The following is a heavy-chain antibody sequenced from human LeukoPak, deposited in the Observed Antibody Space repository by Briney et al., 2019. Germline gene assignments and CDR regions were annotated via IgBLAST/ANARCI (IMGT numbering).Heavy chain of an antibody. D-gene: IGHD3-3*01. CDR3: AKSYRGSGYYLFDDYFDY. Sequence: GGSLRLSCAASGFTFSSYAMSWVRQAPGKGLEWVSAISGSGGSTYYADSVKGRFTISRDNSKNALYLQMNSLRAEDTAVYYCAKSYRGSGYYLFDDYFDYWGQGTLVTVSS. CDR2: ISGSGGST. J-gene: IGHJ4*02. V-gene: IGHV3-23*01. CDR1: GFTFSSYA.